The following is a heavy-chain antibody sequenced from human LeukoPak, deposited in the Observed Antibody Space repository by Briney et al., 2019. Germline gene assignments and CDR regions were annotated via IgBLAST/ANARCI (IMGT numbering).Heavy chain of an antibody. Sequence: PSDTLSLTCTVSGGSISSYYWSWIRQPAGKGLEWIGRIYTSGSTNYNPSLKSRVTMSVDTSKNQFSLKLSSVTAADTAMYYCTREAGNTQYFDYWGQGTLVTVSS. J-gene: IGHJ4*02. CDR1: GGSISSYY. CDR3: TREAGNTQYFDY. D-gene: IGHD1-1*01. V-gene: IGHV4-4*07. CDR2: IYTSGST.